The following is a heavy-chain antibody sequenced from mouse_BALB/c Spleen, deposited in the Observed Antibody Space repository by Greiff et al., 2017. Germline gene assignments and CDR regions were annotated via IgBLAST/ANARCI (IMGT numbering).Heavy chain of an antibody. CDR1: GFTFSSYT. J-gene: IGHJ3*01. V-gene: IGHV5-6-4*01. CDR2: ISSGGSYT. Sequence: EVHLVESGGGLVKPGGSLKLSCAASGFTFSSYTMSWVRQTPEKRLEWVATISSGGSYTYYPDSVKGRFTISRDNAKNTLYLQMSSLKSEDTAMYYCTRDLAYWGQGTLVTVSA. CDR3: TRDLAY.